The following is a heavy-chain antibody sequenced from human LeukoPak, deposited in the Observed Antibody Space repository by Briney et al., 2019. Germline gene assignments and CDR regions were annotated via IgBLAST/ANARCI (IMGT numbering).Heavy chain of an antibody. CDR1: GDSISTSNSY. D-gene: IGHD3-22*01. J-gene: IGHJ4*02. CDR3: ARAAAWRLLNYFDN. Sequence: SETLSLTCTVSGDSISTSNSYWGWIRQPPGKGLEWIGSIYYSGSTYYNPSLKSRVAISVDTPKNQFSLSLTSVTAADTAVYYCARAAAWRLLNYFDNWGQGTLVTVSS. V-gene: IGHV4-39*07. CDR2: IYYSGST.